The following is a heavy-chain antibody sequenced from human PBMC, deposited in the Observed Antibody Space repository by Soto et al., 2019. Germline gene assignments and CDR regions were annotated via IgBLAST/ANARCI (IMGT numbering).Heavy chain of an antibody. Sequence: EVQLVESGGGLVQPGRSLRLSCAASGFNFNDYAMHWDRQAPGKGLEWVSGISWNSGCIADVDSVKGRFTISRENAKNSLYLQMDSLRAEDTALYYCAKTIRYYVLGYFDYWGQGTLVTVSS. CDR1: GFNFNDYA. CDR2: ISWNSGCI. V-gene: IGHV3-9*01. J-gene: IGHJ4*02. D-gene: IGHD3-10*02. CDR3: AKTIRYYVLGYFDY.